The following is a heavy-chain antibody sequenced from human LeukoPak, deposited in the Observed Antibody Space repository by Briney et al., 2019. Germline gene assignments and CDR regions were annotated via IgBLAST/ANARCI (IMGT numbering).Heavy chain of an antibody. J-gene: IGHJ4*02. CDR3: ARGRGSLLY. V-gene: IGHV4-61*05. CDR1: GGSTSSNNYY. Sequence: SETLSLTCTVSGGSTSSNNYYWSWIRQPPGKGLEWIGYIYYSGSTNYNPSLKSRVTISVDTSKNQFSLKLSSVTAADTAVYYCARGRGSLLYWGQGTLVTVSS. D-gene: IGHD1-26*01. CDR2: IYYSGST.